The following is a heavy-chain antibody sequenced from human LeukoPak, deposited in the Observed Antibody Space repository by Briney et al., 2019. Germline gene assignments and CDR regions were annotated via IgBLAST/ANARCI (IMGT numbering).Heavy chain of an antibody. D-gene: IGHD6-13*01. CDR2: IYSGGST. CDR3: ARDGGAASTWSEY. Sequence: GGSLRLSCAASGFTVSSNQMSWVRQAPGKGLEWVSVIYSGGSTYYADSVKGRFTISRDNSKNTLFLQMNSLRAEDTAVYYCARDGGAASTWSEYWGQGTLVTVSS. V-gene: IGHV3-53*01. CDR1: GFTVSSNQ. J-gene: IGHJ4*02.